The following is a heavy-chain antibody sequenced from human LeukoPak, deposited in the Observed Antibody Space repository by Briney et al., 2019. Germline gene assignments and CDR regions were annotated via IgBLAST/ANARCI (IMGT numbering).Heavy chain of an antibody. Sequence: SETLSLTCTVSGGSISSSSYYWGWIRQPPGKGLEWFGSIYYSGSTYYNPSLKSRVTISVDTSKNQFSLKLSSVTAADTAVYYCARHLGSSWNDAFDIWGQGTMVTVSS. J-gene: IGHJ3*02. CDR1: GGSISSSSYY. V-gene: IGHV4-39*01. CDR3: ARHLGSSWNDAFDI. D-gene: IGHD6-13*01. CDR2: IYYSGST.